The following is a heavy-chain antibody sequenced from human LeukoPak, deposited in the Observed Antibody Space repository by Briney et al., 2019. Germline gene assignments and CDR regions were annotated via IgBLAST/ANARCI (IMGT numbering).Heavy chain of an antibody. CDR1: GFTFNSYW. V-gene: IGHV3-74*01. D-gene: IGHD4-23*01. CDR3: ASGYLDYGGNSH. J-gene: IGHJ4*02. CDR2: INRDGGTT. Sequence: PGGSLRLSCAASGFTFNSYWMHWVRQAPGKGLVWVSRINRDGGTTNYADSVKGRFTISRDNAKNTLYLQMNSLGAEDTAVYYCASGYLDYGGNSHWGQGTLVTVSS.